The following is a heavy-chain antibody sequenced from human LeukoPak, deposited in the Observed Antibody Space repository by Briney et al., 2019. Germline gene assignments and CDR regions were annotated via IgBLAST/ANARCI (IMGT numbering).Heavy chain of an antibody. D-gene: IGHD3-10*01. CDR1: GGSISSGGYY. V-gene: IGHV4-31*03. Sequence: SETLSLTCTVSGGSISSGGYYWSWIRQHPGKGLEWIGYIYYSGSTYYNPSLKSRVTISVDTSKNQFSLKLSSVTAADTAVYYCARDDPLGLIFDYWGQGTLVTVPS. J-gene: IGHJ4*02. CDR2: IYYSGST. CDR3: ARDDPLGLIFDY.